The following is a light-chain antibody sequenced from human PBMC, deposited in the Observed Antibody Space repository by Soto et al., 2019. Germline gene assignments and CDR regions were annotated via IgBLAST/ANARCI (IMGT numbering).Light chain of an antibody. V-gene: IGLV2-14*01. CDR3: SSHTSLATHVL. CDR1: SSDVGGYDY. Sequence: QSALTQPASVSGSPGQSITISCTGSSSDVGGYDYVSWYQQRPGKAPKLLIYEVRDRPSGVSSRFSGSKSGNTASLTISVLQAEDEGDYYCSSHTSLATHVLFGGGTKLTVL. CDR2: EVR. J-gene: IGLJ2*01.